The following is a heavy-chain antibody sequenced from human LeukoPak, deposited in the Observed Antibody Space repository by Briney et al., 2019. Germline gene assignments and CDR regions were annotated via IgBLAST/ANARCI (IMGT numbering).Heavy chain of an antibody. Sequence: PGKSLRLSCAASGFTFDDYAMHWVRHAPGKGLEWVSGISWNSGSIGYADSVKGRFTISRDNAKNSLYLQMNSLRAEDMALYYCAKDSRPHHSGSGTFDFWGEGTLVTVSS. CDR1: GFTFDDYA. CDR2: ISWNSGSI. CDR3: AKDSRPHHSGSGTFDF. V-gene: IGHV3-9*03. J-gene: IGHJ5*01. D-gene: IGHD3-10*01.